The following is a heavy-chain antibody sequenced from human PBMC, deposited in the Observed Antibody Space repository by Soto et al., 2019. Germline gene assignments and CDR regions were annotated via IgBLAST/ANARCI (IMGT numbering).Heavy chain of an antibody. V-gene: IGHV1-18*01. CDR3: ARGSSLSDSSGWYRV. CDR2: ISAYNGNT. CDR1: TNSFISYG. Sequence: QVQLVQSGAEVKKPGASVKVSCKASTNSFISYGISWVRQAPGQGLEWMGWISAYNGNTNYAQKLQGRVTMTTDTSTSTAYMELRSLRSDDTAVYYCARGSSLSDSSGWYRVWGQGTLVTVSS. D-gene: IGHD6-19*01. J-gene: IGHJ4*02.